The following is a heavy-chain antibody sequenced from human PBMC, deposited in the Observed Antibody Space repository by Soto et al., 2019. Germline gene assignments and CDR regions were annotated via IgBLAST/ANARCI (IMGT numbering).Heavy chain of an antibody. V-gene: IGHV1-69*13. CDR2: IIPIFGTA. CDR3: ARGVTMIVPFVI. D-gene: IGHD3-22*01. CDR1: GGTFSSYA. J-gene: IGHJ3*02. Sequence: ASVKVSCKASGGTFSSYAISWVRQAPGQGLEWMGGIIPIFGTANYAQKFQGRVTITADESTSTAYMELSSLRSEDTAVYYCARGVTMIVPFVIWGQGTMVTVSS.